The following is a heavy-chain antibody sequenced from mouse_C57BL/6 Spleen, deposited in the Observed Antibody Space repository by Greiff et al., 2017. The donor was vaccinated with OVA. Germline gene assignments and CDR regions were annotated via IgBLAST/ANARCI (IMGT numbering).Heavy chain of an antibody. V-gene: IGHV5-9-1*02. CDR1: GFTFSSYA. CDR3: TRDIRGPYGAMDY. D-gene: IGHD1-3*01. Sequence: DVMLVESGEGLVKPGGSLKLSCAASGFTFSSYAMSWVRQTPEKRLEWVAYISSGGDYIYYADTVKGRFTISRDNARNTLYLQMSSLKSEDTAMYYCTRDIRGPYGAMDYWGQGTSVTVSS. CDR2: ISSGGDYI. J-gene: IGHJ4*01.